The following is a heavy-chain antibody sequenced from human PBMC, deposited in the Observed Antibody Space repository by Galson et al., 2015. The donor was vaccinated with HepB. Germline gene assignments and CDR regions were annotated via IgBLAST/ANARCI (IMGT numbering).Heavy chain of an antibody. CDR3: ARDRPFMITFGGVNENIDY. CDR1: GYTFTSYG. J-gene: IGHJ4*02. V-gene: IGHV1-18*01. Sequence: SVKVSCKASGYTFTSYGISWVRQAPGQGLEWMGWISAYNGNTNYAQKLQGRVTMTTDTSTSTAYMELRSLRSDDTAVYYCARDRPFMITFGGVNENIDYWGQGTLVTVSS. D-gene: IGHD3-16*01. CDR2: ISAYNGNT.